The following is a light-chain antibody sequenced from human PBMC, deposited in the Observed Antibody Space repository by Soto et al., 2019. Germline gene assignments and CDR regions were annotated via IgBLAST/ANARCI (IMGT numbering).Light chain of an antibody. CDR3: QQYNKGWT. V-gene: IGKV3-15*01. Sequence: EIVMTQSPATLSVSPGERATLSCRASQSVSSNLAWYQQKPGQAPRLLIYGASTRATGIPAGFSGSGSGTEFTLTISSLQSEDFAVYYCQQYNKGWTFGQGTRLEI. J-gene: IGKJ5*01. CDR2: GAS. CDR1: QSVSSN.